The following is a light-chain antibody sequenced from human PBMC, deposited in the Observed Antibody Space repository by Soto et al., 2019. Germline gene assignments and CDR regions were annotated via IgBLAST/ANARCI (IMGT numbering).Light chain of an antibody. CDR3: QQYNKWQRT. V-gene: IGKV3-15*01. J-gene: IGKJ1*01. Sequence: EIVMTQSPATLSVSPGERATLSCRASQSVSSDLAWYQQKPGQAPRLFIYGASTRATGFPARFSGSGSGTEFTLTISSLQSEDFAVYYCQQYNKWQRTFGQGTKVEIK. CDR1: QSVSSD. CDR2: GAS.